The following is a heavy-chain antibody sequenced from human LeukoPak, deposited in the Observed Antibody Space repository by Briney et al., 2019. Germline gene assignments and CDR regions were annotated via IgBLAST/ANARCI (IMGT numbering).Heavy chain of an antibody. D-gene: IGHD5-24*01. V-gene: IGHV1-46*01. CDR1: GGTFSSYA. J-gene: IGHJ3*02. CDR2: IKPSGGDT. CDR3: ARVRDGYNDAYDI. Sequence: EASVKVSCKASGGTFSSYAISWVRQAPGQRREWMGIIKPSGGDTSYAQTFQGRVFMTRDTSTSTVYMELSSLKSEDTAVYYCARVRDGYNDAYDIWGQGTMVTVSS.